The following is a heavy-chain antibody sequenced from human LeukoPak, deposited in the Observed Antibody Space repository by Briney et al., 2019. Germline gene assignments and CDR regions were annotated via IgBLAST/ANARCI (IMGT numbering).Heavy chain of an antibody. D-gene: IGHD2-2*01. CDR1: GYTFTEYH. CDR3: ARMGVRTLLTDIVVGPTADDYLDS. CDR2: FDPEDGET. Sequence: RASVKVSCKASGYTFTEYHLHWVRQAPGKGLEWMGGFDPEDGETIYAQKIQGRVTMTTDTSANTAYMELRSLRSDDTAVYYCARMGVRTLLTDIVVGPTADDYLDSWGQGTLVTVSS. V-gene: IGHV1-24*01. J-gene: IGHJ4*02.